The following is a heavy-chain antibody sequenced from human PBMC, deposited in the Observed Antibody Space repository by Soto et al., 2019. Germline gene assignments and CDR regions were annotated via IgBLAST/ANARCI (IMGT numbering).Heavy chain of an antibody. CDR1: GFIFSDYD. CDR2: IGTTGDA. D-gene: IGHD6-19*01. Sequence: EVQLVESGVGLVQPGGSLRLSCIASGFIFSDYDMHWVRQVKGKRLEWVSAIGTTGDAYYPGPGKGRFTISRDNARNSLFLQMNSLTVGDTAVYYCARGRSGWYSEIDFWGQGALVTVSS. J-gene: IGHJ4*02. CDR3: ARGRSGWYSEIDF. V-gene: IGHV3-13*01.